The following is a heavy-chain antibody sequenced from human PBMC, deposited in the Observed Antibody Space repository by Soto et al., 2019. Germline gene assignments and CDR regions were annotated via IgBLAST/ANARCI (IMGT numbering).Heavy chain of an antibody. CDR1: GGSISSSSYY. CDR3: ARNPDGYYYYYMDV. J-gene: IGHJ6*03. Sequence: SETLSLTCTVSGGSISSSSYYWGWIRQPPGKGLEWIGSIYYSGSTYYNPSLKSRVTISVDTSKNQFSLKLSSVTAADTAVYYCARNPDGYYYYYMDVWGKGTTVTVSS. V-gene: IGHV4-39*01. CDR2: IYYSGST.